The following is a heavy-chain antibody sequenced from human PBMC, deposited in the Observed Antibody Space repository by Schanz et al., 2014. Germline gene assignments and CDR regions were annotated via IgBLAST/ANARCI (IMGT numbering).Heavy chain of an antibody. J-gene: IGHJ3*02. CDR3: ARLHSPYAFDI. D-gene: IGHD2-15*01. Sequence: EVQLVESGGGLIQPGGSLRLSCVASGFTVSSNYMSWVRQAPGKGLEWVSVIYSDGRTYYGDSVKGRFTISRDNSKNTLYLQMNSLRDEDTAVYYCARLHSPYAFDIWGQGTMVTVSS. V-gene: IGHV3-53*01. CDR1: GFTVSSNY. CDR2: IYSDGRT.